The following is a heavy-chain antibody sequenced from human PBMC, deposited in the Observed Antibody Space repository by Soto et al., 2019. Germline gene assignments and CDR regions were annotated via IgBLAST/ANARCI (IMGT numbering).Heavy chain of an antibody. V-gene: IGHV3-48*02. Sequence: GGSLRLSCAASGFTFSSYSMNWVRQAPGKGLEWVSYISSSSSTIYYADSVKGRFTISRDNAKNSLYLQMNSLRDEDTAVYYCARDLKPIFGVVIIRRGFGMDVWGQGTTVTVSS. CDR2: ISSSSSTI. J-gene: IGHJ6*02. D-gene: IGHD3-3*01. CDR1: GFTFSSYS. CDR3: ARDLKPIFGVVIIRRGFGMDV.